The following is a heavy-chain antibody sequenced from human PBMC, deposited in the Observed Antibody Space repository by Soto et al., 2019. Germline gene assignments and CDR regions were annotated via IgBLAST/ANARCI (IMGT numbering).Heavy chain of an antibody. Sequence: QVPVVESGGGVVKPGRSLRLSCTASGFTFSGHAMHWVRQPPGKGLEWVAQIWYDGSNKYYADSVKGRFTISRDNSKNTLYVQMDSLRVEDTAVYYCARDGQSLAPYALDVWGQGTSVTVSS. J-gene: IGHJ6*02. V-gene: IGHV3-33*01. CDR1: GFTFSGHA. CDR2: IWYDGSNK. CDR3: ARDGQSLAPYALDV. D-gene: IGHD6-19*01.